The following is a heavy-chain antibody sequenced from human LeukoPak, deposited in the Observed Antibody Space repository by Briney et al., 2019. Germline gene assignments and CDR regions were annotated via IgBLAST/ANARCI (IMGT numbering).Heavy chain of an antibody. Sequence: SETLSLTCTVSGYSISSGYYWGWIRQPPGKGLEWIGSIYHSGSTYYNPSLKSRVTMSVDTSKNQFSLKLSSVTAADTAVYYCARDIAAALYNWFDPWGQGTLVTVSS. V-gene: IGHV4-38-2*02. CDR2: IYHSGST. CDR3: ARDIAAALYNWFDP. D-gene: IGHD6-13*01. J-gene: IGHJ5*02. CDR1: GYSISSGYY.